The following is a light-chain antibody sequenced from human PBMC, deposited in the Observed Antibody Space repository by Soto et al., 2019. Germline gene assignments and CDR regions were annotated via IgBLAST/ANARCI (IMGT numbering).Light chain of an antibody. J-gene: IGLJ3*02. V-gene: IGLV4-60*02. Sequence: QLVLTQSSSASASLGSSVKLTCTLSSGHNNYIIAWHQQQPGKAPRYLMKLEGSGSYNKASGVPDRFSGSTSGADRYLTISNLQFEDEADYYCETWASNTWVFGGGTKLTVL. CDR1: SGHNNYI. CDR3: ETWASNTWV. CDR2: LEGSGSY.